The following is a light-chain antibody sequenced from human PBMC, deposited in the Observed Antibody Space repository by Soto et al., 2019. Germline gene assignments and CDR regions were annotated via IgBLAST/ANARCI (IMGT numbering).Light chain of an antibody. CDR2: GAS. CDR1: QSVSSSY. CDR3: HQYDSSPLT. V-gene: IGKV3-20*01. J-gene: IGKJ4*01. Sequence: EIMLTQSPGTLSLSPGERATLSCRASQSVSSSYLAWYQQKPGQAPRLLIYGASSRATGIPDRFSGSGSGTDFTLTISRLEPEEFAVYYCHQYDSSPLTFGGGTKVEIK.